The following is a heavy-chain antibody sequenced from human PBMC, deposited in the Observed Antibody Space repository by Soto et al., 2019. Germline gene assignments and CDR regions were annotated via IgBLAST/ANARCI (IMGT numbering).Heavy chain of an antibody. J-gene: IGHJ3*01. V-gene: IGHV7-4-1*01. Sequence: QVRLLQFGSWLKKHGAPLRVPCRGFGYTLIPLLLTWVRQAPEKGLGWMGWINTKPGNPAYVQGFTGRFVFSLDTSVSTAYLQIYNLKAEDTAVYYCASLVAGAFDVWGQGTMVTVSS. D-gene: IGHD1-1*01. CDR1: GYTLIPLL. CDR3: ASLVAGAFDV. CDR2: INTKPGNP.